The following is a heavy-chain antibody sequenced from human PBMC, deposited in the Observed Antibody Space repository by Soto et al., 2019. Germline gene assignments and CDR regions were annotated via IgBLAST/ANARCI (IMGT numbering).Heavy chain of an antibody. D-gene: IGHD3-3*01. V-gene: IGHV3-21*01. Sequence: GGSLRLSCAASGFTFSSYSMNWVRQAPGKGLEWVSSISSSSSYIYYADSVKGRFTISRDNAKNSLYLQMNSLRAEDTAVYYCAREYDFWSGYYSAYYYGMDVWAKGPRSPSP. CDR2: ISSSSSYI. CDR1: GFTFSSYS. CDR3: AREYDFWSGYYSAYYYGMDV. J-gene: IGHJ6*02.